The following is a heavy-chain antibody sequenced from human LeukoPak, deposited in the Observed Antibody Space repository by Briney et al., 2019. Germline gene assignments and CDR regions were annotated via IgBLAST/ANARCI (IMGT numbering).Heavy chain of an antibody. CDR1: GFTFSSYE. V-gene: IGHV3-48*03. Sequence: GGSLRLSCAASGFTFSSYEMNWVRQAPGKGLEWVSYISSSGSTIYYADPVKGRFTISRDNAKNSLYLQMNSLRAEDTAVYYCASPDSGSYRGGFDYWGQGTLVTVSS. D-gene: IGHD1-26*01. CDR2: ISSSGSTI. J-gene: IGHJ4*02. CDR3: ASPDSGSYRGGFDY.